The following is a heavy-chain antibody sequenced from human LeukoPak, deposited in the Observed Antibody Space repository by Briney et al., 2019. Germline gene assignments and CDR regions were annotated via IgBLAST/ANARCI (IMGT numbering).Heavy chain of an antibody. V-gene: IGHV3-21*01. CDR3: ARPTVGTTAWDYFDY. CDR1: AFSFSNYN. Sequence: GGSLRLSCAASAFSFSNYNMNWVRQAPGKGLEWVSSITSSGSYIYYADSVKGRFTISRDNAKNSLYLQLNSLRAEDTAVYYCARPTVGTTAWDYFDYWGQGTLVTVSS. D-gene: IGHD1-26*01. CDR2: ITSSGSYI. J-gene: IGHJ4*02.